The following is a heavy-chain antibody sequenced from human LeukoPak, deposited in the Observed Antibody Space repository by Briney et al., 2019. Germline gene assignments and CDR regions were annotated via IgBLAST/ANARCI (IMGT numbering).Heavy chain of an antibody. D-gene: IGHD6-6*01. Sequence: PGGSLRLSCAASGFTFSSYGMHWVRQAPGKGLEWVAFIRYDGSNKYYADSVKGRFTISRDNSKNTLYLQMNSLRAADTAVYYCASLNRPYSSSFDVPYYYYYMDVWGKGTTVTVSS. CDR1: GFTFSSYG. J-gene: IGHJ6*03. CDR2: IRYDGSNK. V-gene: IGHV3-30*02. CDR3: ASLNRPYSSSFDVPYYYYYMDV.